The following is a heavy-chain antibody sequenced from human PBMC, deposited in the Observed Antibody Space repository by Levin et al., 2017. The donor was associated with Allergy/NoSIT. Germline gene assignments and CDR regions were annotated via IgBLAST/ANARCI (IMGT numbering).Heavy chain of an antibody. J-gene: IGHJ3*02. CDR1: GFTFRNYG. D-gene: IGHD3/OR15-3a*01. Sequence: PGESLKISCAASGFTFRNYGMHWVRQAPGKGLEWVAVISYDGSNKYYADSVKGRFTISRDNSKNTLYLQMNSLRAEDSAVYYCAKGAGKDWADAFDIWGQGTMVTVSS. V-gene: IGHV3-30*18. CDR3: AKGAGKDWADAFDI. CDR2: ISYDGSNK.